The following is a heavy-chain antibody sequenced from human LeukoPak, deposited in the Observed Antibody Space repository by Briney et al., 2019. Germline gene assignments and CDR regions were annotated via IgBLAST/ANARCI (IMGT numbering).Heavy chain of an antibody. D-gene: IGHD6-19*01. CDR2: INPNSGGT. Sequence: ASVKVSCKASGYTFTGYYMHWVRQAPGQGLEWMGRINPNSGGTNYAQKFQGRVTMTRDTSISTAYMELSRLRSDDTAVYYCGGNEWLVRNWFDPWGQGPLVTVSS. J-gene: IGHJ5*02. CDR1: GYTFTGYY. V-gene: IGHV1-2*06. CDR3: GGNEWLVRNWFDP.